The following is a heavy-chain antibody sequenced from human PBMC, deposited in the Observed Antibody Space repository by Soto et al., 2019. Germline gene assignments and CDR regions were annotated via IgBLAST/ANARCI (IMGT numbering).Heavy chain of an antibody. J-gene: IGHJ4*02. Sequence: QLQLQESGPGLVKPSETLSLTCTVSGGSISSSSYYWGWIRQPPGKGLEWIGSIYYSGSTYYNPSLKSRVTISLDTSKNQFSLKLTSVTAADTAIYYCARRYYYDSSGYYESWGQGTLVTVSS. CDR2: IYYSGST. V-gene: IGHV4-39*01. D-gene: IGHD3-22*01. CDR1: GGSISSSSYY. CDR3: ARRYYYDSSGYYES.